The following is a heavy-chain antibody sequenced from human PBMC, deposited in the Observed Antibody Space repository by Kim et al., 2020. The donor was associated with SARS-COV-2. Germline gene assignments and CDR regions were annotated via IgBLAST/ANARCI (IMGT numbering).Heavy chain of an antibody. CDR3: ARHHYDFVWGSYRYGMDV. CDR1: GGSISSYY. J-gene: IGHJ6*02. CDR2: IYYSGST. D-gene: IGHD3-16*02. V-gene: IGHV4-59*08. Sequence: SETLSLTCTVSGGSISSYYWSWIRQPPGKGLEWIGYIYYSGSTNYNPSLKSRVTISVDTSKNQFSLKLSSATAADTAFYYCARHHYDFVWGSYRYGMDVWGQGTTVTVSS.